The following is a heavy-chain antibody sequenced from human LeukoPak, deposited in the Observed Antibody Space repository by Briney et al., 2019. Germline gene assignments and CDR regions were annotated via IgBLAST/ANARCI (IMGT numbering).Heavy chain of an antibody. CDR3: ARDSPLDYGDYGIDY. CDR1: GYIFTGYY. Sequence: ASVSVSCTESGYIFTGYYTHWVRQAPGQGLEWMGWINPNSGGTNYAQKFQGRVTMTRDTSISTAYLELSRLRSDDTAVYYCARDSPLDYGDYGIDYWGQGTLGTVSS. D-gene: IGHD4-17*01. J-gene: IGHJ4*02. V-gene: IGHV1-2*02. CDR2: INPNSGGT.